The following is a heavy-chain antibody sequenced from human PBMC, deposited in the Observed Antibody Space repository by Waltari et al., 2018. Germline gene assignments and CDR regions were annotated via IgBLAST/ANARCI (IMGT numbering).Heavy chain of an antibody. Sequence: EVQLVESGGGLAQPGGSLRLSCSASGLSFSNYGLTWVRQVSGKGPWWVANIKQDGSEKYYMDCVKGRFTISRDNAKNSLYLQMNNLRVEDTAVYYCTRGGRDSSWYWRDWGQGTLVTVSS. CDR1: GLSFSNYG. CDR2: IKQDGSEK. D-gene: IGHD6-13*01. V-gene: IGHV3-7*01. J-gene: IGHJ4*02. CDR3: TRGGRDSSWYWRD.